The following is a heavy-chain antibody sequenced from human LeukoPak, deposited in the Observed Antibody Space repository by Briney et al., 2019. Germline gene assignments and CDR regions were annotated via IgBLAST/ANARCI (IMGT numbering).Heavy chain of an antibody. D-gene: IGHD6-13*01. CDR3: AKDRSDNSTWYLGDY. V-gene: IGHV3-23*01. Sequence: PGGSLRLSCTASGFTFRDLAMNWVRQAPGKGLEWVSAISGSGGSTYYADSMEGRFTISRDNSKNTLYLQMNSLRAEDTAIYYCAKDRSDNSTWYLGDYWGQGTLVAVSS. CDR1: GFTFRDLA. CDR2: ISGSGGST. J-gene: IGHJ4*02.